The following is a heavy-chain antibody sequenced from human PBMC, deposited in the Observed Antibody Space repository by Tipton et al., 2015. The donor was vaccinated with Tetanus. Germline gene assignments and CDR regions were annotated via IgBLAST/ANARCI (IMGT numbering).Heavy chain of an antibody. J-gene: IGHJ4*02. CDR3: VRESSSGWFVDY. Sequence: TLSLTCTVSGGSISSYYWSWIRQHPGEGLEWIGYIYRTGSTKYNSSLRDRVTIALDTSKNQFSLKLNSVTAADTAVYYCVRESSSGWFVDYWGQGTVVTVFS. CDR2: IYRTGST. V-gene: IGHV4-59*01. CDR1: GGSISSYY. D-gene: IGHD6-19*01.